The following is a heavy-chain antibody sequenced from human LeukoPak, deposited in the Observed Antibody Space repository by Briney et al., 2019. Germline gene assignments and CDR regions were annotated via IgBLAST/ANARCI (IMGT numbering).Heavy chain of an antibody. D-gene: IGHD6-13*01. V-gene: IGHV3-11*01. CDR2: ISSSGSTI. Sequence: PGGSLRLSCAASGFTFSDYYMSWIRQAPGKGLEWVSYISSSGSTIYYADSVKGRFTISRDNAKNSLYLQVNSLRAEDTAVYYCASRYSSSWYGEIDYWGQGTLVTVSS. CDR1: GFTFSDYY. J-gene: IGHJ4*02. CDR3: ASRYSSSWYGEIDY.